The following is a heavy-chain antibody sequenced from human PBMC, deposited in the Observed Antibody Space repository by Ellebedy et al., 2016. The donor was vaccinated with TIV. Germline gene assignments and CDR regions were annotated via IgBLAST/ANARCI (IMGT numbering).Heavy chain of an antibody. J-gene: IGHJ4*02. CDR3: ATYTMGRLDY. CDR2: FYHSGNT. CDR1: GGSISNYY. Sequence: SETLSLTCSVSGGSISNYYWTWIRQPPGKGLEWIASFYHSGNTNYSPSLKSRLTISVDTSKNQFSLKLSSVTAADTAVYYCATYTMGRLDYWGQGTLVTVSS. V-gene: IGHV4-59*08. D-gene: IGHD1-1*01.